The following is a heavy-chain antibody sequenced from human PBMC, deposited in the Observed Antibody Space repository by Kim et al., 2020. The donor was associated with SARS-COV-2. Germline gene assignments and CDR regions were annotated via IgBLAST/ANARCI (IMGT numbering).Heavy chain of an antibody. Sequence: YYADSVKGRFTISRDNSKNTLYLQMNSLRAEDTAVYYCATSPAKVRGMDVWGQGTTVTVSS. J-gene: IGHJ6*02. CDR3: ATSPAKVRGMDV. V-gene: IGHV3-23*01.